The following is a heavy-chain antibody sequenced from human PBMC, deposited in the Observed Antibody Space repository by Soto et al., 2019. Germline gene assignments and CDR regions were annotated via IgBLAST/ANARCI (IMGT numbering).Heavy chain of an antibody. V-gene: IGHV1-69*01. CDR3: ARVVILVPTAATHYYYHRDV. CDR2: IIPIVGTG. Sequence: QVQLVQSGAEVRKPGSSVTVSCKASGGTFSNYAISWVRQAPGQGLEWMGGIIPIVGTGSYAQKFQGRVTITADEPTTTAYMELRSLRFEDTAVYYGARVVILVPTAATHYYYHRDVWGPGTTVTVSS. D-gene: IGHD2-2*01. CDR1: GGTFSNYA. J-gene: IGHJ6*02.